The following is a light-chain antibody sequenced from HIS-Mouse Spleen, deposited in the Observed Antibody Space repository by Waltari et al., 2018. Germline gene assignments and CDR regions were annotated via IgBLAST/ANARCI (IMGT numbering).Light chain of an antibody. V-gene: IGLV2-23*01. Sequence: APPQPASVSGSPGQSITISCTGTSSDVGSYNLVSWYQQHPGKAPKLMIYEGSKRPSGVSNLFSGSKSGNPASLTISGLQAEDEADYYCCSYAGSSTWVFGGGTKLTVL. CDR2: EGS. J-gene: IGLJ3*02. CDR3: CSYAGSSTWV. CDR1: SSDVGSYNL.